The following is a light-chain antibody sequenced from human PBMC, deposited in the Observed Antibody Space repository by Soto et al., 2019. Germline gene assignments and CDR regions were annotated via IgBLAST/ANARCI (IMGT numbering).Light chain of an antibody. CDR2: DAS. Sequence: EIVLTQSPATLSVSPGEGATLSCRASQSVSSNLAWYQQKPGQAPRLLMYDASTRATGVPARFSGSGSGTEFTLTISSLQSADFAIYYCQQYNDWPLFGPGTKVDIK. CDR3: QQYNDWPL. V-gene: IGKV3-15*01. J-gene: IGKJ3*01. CDR1: QSVSSN.